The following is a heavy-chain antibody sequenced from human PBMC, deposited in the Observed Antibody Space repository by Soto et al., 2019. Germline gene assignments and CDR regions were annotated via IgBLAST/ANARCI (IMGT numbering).Heavy chain of an antibody. CDR3: ARDPPALGYCRGGSCYPRGMDV. D-gene: IGHD2-15*01. Sequence: PGGSLRLSCAASGFTVSSNYMSWVRQVPGKGLEWVSVIYSGGSTYYADSVKGRFTISRDNSKNTLYLQMNSLRAEDTAVYYCARDPPALGYCRGGSCYPRGMDVWGQGPTVTVSS. CDR2: IYSGGST. J-gene: IGHJ6*02. CDR1: GFTVSSNY. V-gene: IGHV3-53*01.